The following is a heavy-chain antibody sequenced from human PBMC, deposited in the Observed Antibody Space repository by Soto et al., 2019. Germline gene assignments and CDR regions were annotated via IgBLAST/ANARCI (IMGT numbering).Heavy chain of an antibody. V-gene: IGHV4-31*03. CDR2: IYYSGST. CDR1: GGSISSGGYY. D-gene: IGHD3-10*01. J-gene: IGHJ5*02. CDR3: ASLEYGSGSYYPYNWFDP. Sequence: PSETLSLTCTVSGGSISSGGYYWSWIRQHPGKGLEWIGYIYYSGSTYYNPSLKSRVTISVDTSKNQFSLKLSSVTAADTAVYYCASLEYGSGSYYPYNWFDPWGQGTLVTVPS.